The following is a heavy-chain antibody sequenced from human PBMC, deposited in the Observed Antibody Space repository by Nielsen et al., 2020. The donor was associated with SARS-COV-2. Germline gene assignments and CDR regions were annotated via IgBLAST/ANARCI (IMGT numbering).Heavy chain of an antibody. V-gene: IGHV3-30*04. CDR2: ILHYGGNV. CDR1: GFSFITYN. CDR3: ARDAYGDLIYGMDV. D-gene: IGHD4-17*01. Sequence: GGSLRLSCTASGFSFITYNMHWVRQAPGKGLEWVAAILHYGGNVYHADSVKGRFTISRDNSRNTLYLQMNTLRPEDTAVYSCARDAYGDLIYGMDVWGRGTTVTVSS. J-gene: IGHJ6*02.